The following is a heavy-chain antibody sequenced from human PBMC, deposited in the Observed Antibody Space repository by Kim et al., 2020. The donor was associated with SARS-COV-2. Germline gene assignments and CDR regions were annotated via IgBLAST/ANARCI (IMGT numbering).Heavy chain of an antibody. CDR3: ARGSVVRGLFDY. J-gene: IGHJ4*02. V-gene: IGHV4-34*01. Sequence: NYNPSLKSRVTISVDTSKNQFSLKLSSVTAADTAVYYCARGSVVRGLFDYWGQGTLVTVSS. D-gene: IGHD3-10*01.